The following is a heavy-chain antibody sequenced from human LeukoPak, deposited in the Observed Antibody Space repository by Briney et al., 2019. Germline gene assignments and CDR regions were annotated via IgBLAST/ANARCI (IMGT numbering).Heavy chain of an antibody. Sequence: SETLSLTRTVSGGSISGSSYQWGWIRQPPGNGLEWIGSIYHSGSTYCNPSLNSRVTIPVDTSKNQFSLKLNSVTAADTAVYYCARGKGMVVSWGQGTLVTVSS. CDR3: ARGKGMVVS. V-gene: IGHV4-39*07. D-gene: IGHD2-15*01. J-gene: IGHJ5*02. CDR2: IYHSGST. CDR1: GGSISGSSYQ.